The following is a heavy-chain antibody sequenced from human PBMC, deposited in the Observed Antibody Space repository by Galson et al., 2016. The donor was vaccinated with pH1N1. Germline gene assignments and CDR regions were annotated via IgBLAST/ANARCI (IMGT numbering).Heavy chain of an antibody. CDR3: ARDSEYSGHECVH. D-gene: IGHD5-12*01. Sequence: SLRLSCAASGFTFTSYAMHWVRQAPGKGLEWVAVILYDGTNEYYADFVKGRFTISRDKTQSTVYLQMNSLRTEDAAVYYCARDSEYSGHECVHWAQGTLVIVSS. CDR2: ILYDGTNE. J-gene: IGHJ4*02. CDR1: GFTFTSYA. V-gene: IGHV3-30*04.